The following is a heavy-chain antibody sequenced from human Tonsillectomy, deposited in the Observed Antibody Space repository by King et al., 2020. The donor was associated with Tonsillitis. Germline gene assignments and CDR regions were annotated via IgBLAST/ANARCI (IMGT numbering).Heavy chain of an antibody. D-gene: IGHD1-1*01. J-gene: IGHJ4*02. Sequence: QLVQSGGGLVQPGGSLRLSCAASGFTFSSYSMNWVRQAPGKGLEWVSYISSSSSTIYYADSVKGRFTISRDNAKNSLYLQMNSLRAEDTAVYYCARDRNARDWGQGTLVTVSS. CDR1: GFTFSSYS. CDR3: ARDRNARD. V-gene: IGHV3-48*01. CDR2: ISSSSSTI.